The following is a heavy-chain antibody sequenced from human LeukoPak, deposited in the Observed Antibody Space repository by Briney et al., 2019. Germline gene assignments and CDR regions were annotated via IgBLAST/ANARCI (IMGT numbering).Heavy chain of an antibody. Sequence: GGSLRLSCAASGFTFSSHWMSWVRQAPGKGLEWVANIKQDGSEKYYVDSVKGRFTISRDNAKNSLYLQMNSLRAEDTAVYYCARDIKLGSSWYSGWFDPWGQGTLVTVSS. CDR1: GFTFSSHW. CDR2: IKQDGSEK. D-gene: IGHD6-13*01. V-gene: IGHV3-7*01. CDR3: ARDIKLGSSWYSGWFDP. J-gene: IGHJ5*02.